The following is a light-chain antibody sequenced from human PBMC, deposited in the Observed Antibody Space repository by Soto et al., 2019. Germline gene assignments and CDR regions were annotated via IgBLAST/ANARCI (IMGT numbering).Light chain of an antibody. CDR3: QQLLSYPIT. J-gene: IGKJ5*01. Sequence: IQLTQSPSFLSASAGARVAITCRASQGISSYLAWYQQKPRKAPKLLIYVASTLQSGVPLRFSGSGSGTSFTLTISSLEPEDFATYYCQQLLSYPITFGQGTRLEIK. V-gene: IGKV1-9*01. CDR2: VAS. CDR1: QGISSY.